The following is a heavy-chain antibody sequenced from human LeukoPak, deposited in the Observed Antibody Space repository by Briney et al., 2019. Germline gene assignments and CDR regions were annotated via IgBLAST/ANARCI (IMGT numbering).Heavy chain of an antibody. J-gene: IGHJ2*01. CDR3: AKSMVSGSSHWYFDL. V-gene: IGHV3-43*01. Sequence: GGSLRLSCAASGFTFDDYTMHWVRQAPGKGLEWVSLISWDGGSTYYADSVKGRFTISRDNSKNSPYLQMNSLRTEDTALYYCAKSMVSGSSHWYFDLWGRGTLVTVSS. CDR1: GFTFDDYT. CDR2: ISWDGGST. D-gene: IGHD3-10*01.